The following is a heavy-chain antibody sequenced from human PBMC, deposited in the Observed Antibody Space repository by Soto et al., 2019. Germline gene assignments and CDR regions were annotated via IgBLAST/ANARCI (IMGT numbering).Heavy chain of an antibody. Sequence: ASVKVSCKASGYTSTSYGISWVRQAPGQGLEWMGWISAYNGNTNYAQKLQGRVAMTTDTSTSTAYMELRSLRSDDTAVYYCARGGSLYYYYYYMDVWGKGTTVTVSS. CDR1: GYTSTSYG. J-gene: IGHJ6*03. CDR3: ARGGSLYYYYYYMDV. V-gene: IGHV1-18*01. D-gene: IGHD3-16*01. CDR2: ISAYNGNT.